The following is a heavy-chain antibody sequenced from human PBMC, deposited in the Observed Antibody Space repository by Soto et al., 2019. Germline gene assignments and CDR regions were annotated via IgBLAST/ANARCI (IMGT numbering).Heavy chain of an antibody. CDR2: IYYSGST. CDR3: ARRVGYSREHYYGMDV. D-gene: IGHD5-12*01. J-gene: IGHJ6*02. Sequence: QVQLQESGPGLVKPSETLSLTCTVSGGSVSSGSYYWSWIRQPPGKGLEWIGYIYYSGSTNYNPSLKSRFTISVDTSKNQFSLKLSSVTAADTAVYYCARRVGYSREHYYGMDVWGQGTTVTVSS. V-gene: IGHV4-61*01. CDR1: GGSVSSGSYY.